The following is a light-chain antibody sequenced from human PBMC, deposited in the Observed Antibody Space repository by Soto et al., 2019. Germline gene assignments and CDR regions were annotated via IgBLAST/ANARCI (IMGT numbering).Light chain of an antibody. J-gene: IGLJ3*02. CDR1: SSDVGAYDY. CDR3: AAWDDSLNGPV. CDR2: EVN. Sequence: QSALTQPPSASGSPGQSVTLSCTGTSSDVGAYDYVCWYQQHPGKAPKLMIYEVNKRPSGVPDRFSGSKSGNTASLTVSGLQAGDEADYHCAAWDDSLNGPVFGGGTQLTVL. V-gene: IGLV2-8*01.